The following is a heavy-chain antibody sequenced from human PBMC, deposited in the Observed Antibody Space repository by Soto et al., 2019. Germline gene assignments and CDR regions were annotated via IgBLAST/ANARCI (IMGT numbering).Heavy chain of an antibody. CDR1: GGTFSSYA. CDR3: ARVPSGYYYDSSGYPGAFDI. J-gene: IGHJ3*02. CDR2: IIPIFGTA. D-gene: IGHD3-22*01. Sequence: QVQLVQSGAEVKKPGSSVKVSCKASGGTFSSYAISWVRQAPGQGLEWMGGIIPIFGTANYAQKFQGRVTITADESTSTVYMELSSLRSEDTAVYYCARVPSGYYYDSSGYPGAFDIWGQGTMVTVSS. V-gene: IGHV1-69*01.